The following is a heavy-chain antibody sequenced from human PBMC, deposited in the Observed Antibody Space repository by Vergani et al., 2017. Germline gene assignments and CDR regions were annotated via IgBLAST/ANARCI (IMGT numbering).Heavy chain of an antibody. CDR3: ARADYYYYGMDV. CDR2: IYYSGST. V-gene: IGHV4-34*01. J-gene: IGHJ6*02. CDR1: GGSFSGYY. Sequence: QVQLQQWGAGLLEPSETLSLTCAVYGGSFSGYYWGWIRQPPGKGLEWIGSIYYSGSTYYNPSLKSRVTISVDTSKNQFSLKLSSVTAADTAVYYCARADYYYYGMDVWGQGTTVTVSS.